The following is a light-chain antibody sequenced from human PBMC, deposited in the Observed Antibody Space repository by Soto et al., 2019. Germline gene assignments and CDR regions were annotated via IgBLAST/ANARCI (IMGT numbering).Light chain of an antibody. CDR2: EVT. Sequence: QSALTQPASVSGSPGQSITISCTGSSSDIGGYNYVSWYQQYPGKAPKLMIYEVTSRPSGVSNRFSGSKSGNTASLIISGLQAEDEADYYCSSYTSSSTLVFGGGTKVTVL. J-gene: IGLJ2*01. CDR1: SSDIGGYNY. CDR3: SSYTSSSTLV. V-gene: IGLV2-14*01.